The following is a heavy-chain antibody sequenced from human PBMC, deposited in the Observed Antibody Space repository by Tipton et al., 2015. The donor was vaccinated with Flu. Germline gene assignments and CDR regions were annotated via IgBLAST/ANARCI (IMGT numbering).Heavy chain of an antibody. Sequence: TLSLTCSVSGGSISSGGYYWSWIRQHPGKGLEWIGYIYYSGSTYYNPSLKSRVTISVDTSKNQFSLKLTSVTAADTAVYYCARDRWEYIRGFDSWGQGTLVTVSP. D-gene: IGHD2/OR15-2a*01. CDR3: ARDRWEYIRGFDS. V-gene: IGHV4-31*03. CDR2: IYYSGST. CDR1: GGSISSGGYY. J-gene: IGHJ5*01.